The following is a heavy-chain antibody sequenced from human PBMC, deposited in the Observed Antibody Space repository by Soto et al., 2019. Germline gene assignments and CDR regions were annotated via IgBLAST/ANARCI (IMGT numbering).Heavy chain of an antibody. J-gene: IGHJ4*02. CDR2: INSDGSST. CDR3: ARGVESITNPSLWSILNNFDH. D-gene: IGHD1-1*01. V-gene: IGHV3-74*01. CDR1: GFIFSGYW. Sequence: GGSLRLSCAASGFIFSGYWIHWVRQAPGKGLVWVSRINSDGSSTSYADSVKGRFTISRDNANDTLYLQMNSLRAEDTAVYYCARGVESITNPSLWSILNNFDHWGQGSLVTVSS.